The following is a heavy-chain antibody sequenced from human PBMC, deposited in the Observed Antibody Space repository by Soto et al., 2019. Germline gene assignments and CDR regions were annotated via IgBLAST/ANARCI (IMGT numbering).Heavy chain of an antibody. J-gene: IGHJ4*02. Sequence: PGGSLRLSCVASGFTFRNYWMSWLRQAPGKGLEWVSAITGDGAGTYHADSVKGRFTISRDNSKNTLYLQMNSLRAEDTAMYYWARDFMTYLALSSRPPKYQQTPPNGGQGTLVTVSS. V-gene: IGHV3-23*01. D-gene: IGHD2-2*01. CDR1: GFTFRNYW. CDR2: ITGDGAGT. CDR3: ARDFMTYLALSSRPPKYQQTPPN.